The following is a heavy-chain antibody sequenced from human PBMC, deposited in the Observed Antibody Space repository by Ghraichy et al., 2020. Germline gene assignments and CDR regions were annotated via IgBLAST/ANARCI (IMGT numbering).Heavy chain of an antibody. CDR3: ATGDTYCYDY. D-gene: IGHD5-18*01. CDR1: GFTFSSHW. CDR2: VESDGAAT. V-gene: IGHV3-74*01. Sequence: GALRLSCAASGFTFSSHWMHWVRQAPGKGLVWVSLVESDGAATRYADSVKGRFTISRDNAKNTVSLQMNSLRAEDTAVYFCATGDTYCYDYWGQGTLVTVAS. J-gene: IGHJ4*02.